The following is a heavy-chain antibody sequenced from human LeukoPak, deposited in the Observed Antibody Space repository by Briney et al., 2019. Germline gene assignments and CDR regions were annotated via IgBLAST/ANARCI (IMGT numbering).Heavy chain of an antibody. CDR1: GFTFSSYS. J-gene: IGHJ6*03. CDR2: ISSSSSYI. Sequence: PGGSLRLSGAASGFTFSSYSMNWVRQAPGKGLEWVSSISSSSSYIYYADSVKGRFTISRDNAKNSLYLQMSSLRAEDTAVYYCAKGRVEWLVPTRASYYYYMDVWGKGTTVTISS. D-gene: IGHD6-19*01. CDR3: AKGRVEWLVPTRASYYYYMDV. V-gene: IGHV3-21*01.